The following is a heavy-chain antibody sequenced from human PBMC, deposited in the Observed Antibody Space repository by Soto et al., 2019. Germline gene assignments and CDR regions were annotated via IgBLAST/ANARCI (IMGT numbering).Heavy chain of an antibody. D-gene: IGHD3-10*01. CDR3: ARVYYYGSGSYGMDV. J-gene: IGHJ6*02. CDR1: GYTFTSYG. V-gene: IGHV1-18*01. Sequence: GASVNVSCKASGYTFTSYGISWVRQAPGQGLEWMGWISAYNGNTNYAQKLQGRVTMTTDTSTSTAYMELRSLRSDDTAVYYCARVYYYGSGSYGMDVWGQGTTVTVSS. CDR2: ISAYNGNT.